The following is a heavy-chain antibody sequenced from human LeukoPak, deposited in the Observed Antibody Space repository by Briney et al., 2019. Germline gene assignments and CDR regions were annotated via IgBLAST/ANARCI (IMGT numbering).Heavy chain of an antibody. Sequence: GGSLRLSCAASGFTFSSYSMNWVRQAPGKGLEWVSYISSSSSTIYYADSVKGRFTISRDNSKNTLYLQMNSLRAEDTAVYYCAKRPGVGAWFDYWGQGTLVTVSS. D-gene: IGHD1-26*01. J-gene: IGHJ4*02. CDR2: ISSSSSTI. CDR1: GFTFSSYS. CDR3: AKRPGVGAWFDY. V-gene: IGHV3-48*01.